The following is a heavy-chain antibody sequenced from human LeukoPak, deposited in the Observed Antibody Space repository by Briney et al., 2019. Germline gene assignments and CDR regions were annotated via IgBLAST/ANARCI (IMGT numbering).Heavy chain of an antibody. J-gene: IGHJ4*02. CDR3: ARDRGAFSGSYDLDY. CDR2: ISAYNGNT. Sequence: ASVKVSCKASGYTFTSYGISWVRQAPGQGLEWMGWISAYNGNTNYAQKLQGRVTMTTDTSTSTAYMELRSLRSDDTAVYYCARDRGAFSGSYDLDYWGQGTLSPSPQ. D-gene: IGHD1-26*01. CDR1: GYTFTSYG. V-gene: IGHV1-18*01.